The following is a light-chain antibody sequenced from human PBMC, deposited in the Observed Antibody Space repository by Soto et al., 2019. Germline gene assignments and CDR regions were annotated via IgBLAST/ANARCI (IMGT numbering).Light chain of an antibody. CDR3: SSYGGTNSLKV. J-gene: IGLJ2*01. CDR1: SSDVGDYNR. CDR2: EVS. V-gene: IGLV2-8*01. Sequence: QSALTQPPSVSGSPGQSITISCTGTSSDVGDYNRVSWYQQHPGKAPKVMMYEVSKRPSGVPDRFSGSKSGNTASLTVSGLQAEDEADYYCSSYGGTNSLKVFGGGTKVTVL.